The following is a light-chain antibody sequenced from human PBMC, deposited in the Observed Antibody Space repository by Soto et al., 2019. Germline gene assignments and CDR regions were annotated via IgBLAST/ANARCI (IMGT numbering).Light chain of an antibody. Sequence: QSVLTQPPSASGTPGQRVTISCSGSTSNIGSNAVSWYQHLPGTAPRLILFGNYQRPSGVPDRFSGSKSATSASLAISGLQAEDEADYYCSSYTSSSTRIFGGGTKLTVL. CDR1: TSNIGSNA. CDR3: SSYTSSSTRI. J-gene: IGLJ2*01. CDR2: GNY. V-gene: IGLV1-44*01.